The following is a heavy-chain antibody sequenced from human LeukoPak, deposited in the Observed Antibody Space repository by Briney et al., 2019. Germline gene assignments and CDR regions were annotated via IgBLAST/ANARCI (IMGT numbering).Heavy chain of an antibody. J-gene: IGHJ6*02. CDR3: ARRAGTYYYYYGMDV. CDR2: IGAYNGNT. V-gene: IGHV1-18*01. D-gene: IGHD6-13*01. CDR1: GYTFTSYG. Sequence: ASVKVSCKASGYTFTSYGISWVRQAPGQGLEWMGWIGAYNGNTNYAQKLQGRVTMTTDTSTGTAYMELRSLRSDDTAVYYCARRAGTYYYYYGMDVWGQGTTVTVSS.